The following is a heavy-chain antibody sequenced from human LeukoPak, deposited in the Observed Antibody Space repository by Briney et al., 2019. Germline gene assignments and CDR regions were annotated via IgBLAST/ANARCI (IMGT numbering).Heavy chain of an antibody. J-gene: IGHJ4*02. CDR2: IKQDGSEK. V-gene: IGHV3-7*01. Sequence: PGGSLRLSCAASGFTFSRYWMSWVRQAPGKGPEWVAKIKQDGSEKYYVDSVKGRFTISRDNAKNSLYLQMNSLRDEDTAVYYCARDGWSPDYWGQGTLVTVSS. CDR1: GFTFSRYW. CDR3: ARDGWSPDY.